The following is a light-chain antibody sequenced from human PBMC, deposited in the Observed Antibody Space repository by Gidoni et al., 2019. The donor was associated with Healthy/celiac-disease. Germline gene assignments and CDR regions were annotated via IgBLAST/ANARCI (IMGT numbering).Light chain of an antibody. CDR2: AAS. Sequence: DIQMTQSPSSLSASVGDRVTITCRASQSISSYLNWYQQKPGKAPKLLIYAASSLPSGVPSRFSGSGSGTDFTLTISSLKPEDFATYYCQQRYSTLFTFGHGTKVDIK. J-gene: IGKJ3*01. CDR3: QQRYSTLFT. V-gene: IGKV1-39*01. CDR1: QSISSY.